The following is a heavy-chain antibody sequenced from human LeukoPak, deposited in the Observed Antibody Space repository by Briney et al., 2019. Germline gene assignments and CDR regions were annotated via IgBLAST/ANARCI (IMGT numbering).Heavy chain of an antibody. CDR3: ARHVYCSSTSCYAAFDI. CDR2: FVPSDSYT. J-gene: IGHJ3*02. V-gene: IGHV5-10-1*01. D-gene: IGHD2-2*01. CDR1: GYSFTNYW. Sequence: GEPLRISCKGSGYSFTNYWITWVRKMPGRGLEWMERFVPSDSYTNYSPSFQGHGTISADKSISTTYLLWSNRKAADAAMYYCARHVYCSSTSCYAAFDIWGQGTMVTVSS.